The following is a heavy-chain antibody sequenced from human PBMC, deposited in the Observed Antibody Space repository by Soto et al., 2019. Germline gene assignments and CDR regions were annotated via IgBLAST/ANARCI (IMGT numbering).Heavy chain of an antibody. CDR3: ARATIAVAGTGYYYGMDV. J-gene: IGHJ6*02. Sequence: QVQLVESGGGLVKPGGSLRLSCAASGFTFSDYYMSWIRQAPGKGLEWVSYISSSGSTIYYADSVKGRFTISRDNAKNYLDVQMNRLRAEDTAVYYCARATIAVAGTGYYYGMDVWGQGTTVTVSS. CDR1: GFTFSDYY. CDR2: ISSSGSTI. V-gene: IGHV3-11*01. D-gene: IGHD6-19*01.